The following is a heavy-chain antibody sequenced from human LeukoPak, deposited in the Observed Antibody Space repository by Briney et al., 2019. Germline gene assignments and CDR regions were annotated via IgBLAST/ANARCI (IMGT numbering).Heavy chain of an antibody. CDR2: ISYGGKA. V-gene: IGHV4-31*11. CDR3: ARAPVATPSEFDY. Sequence: SQTLSLTCAVSGDSISSGGYWWSWIRQHPGKGPEWIGYISYGGKADHNPSLKSRVAISADTPKNQFSLKLSSTTAADTAVYYCARAPVATPSEFDYWGQGTLVTVSS. J-gene: IGHJ4*02. D-gene: IGHD5-12*01. CDR1: GDSISSGGYW.